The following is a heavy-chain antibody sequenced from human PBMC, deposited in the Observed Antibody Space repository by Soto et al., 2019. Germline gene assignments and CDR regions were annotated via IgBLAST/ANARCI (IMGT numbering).Heavy chain of an antibody. J-gene: IGHJ4*02. CDR2: INPKNGGT. CDR3: ARENIFGVVREYYFDY. Sequence: GASVKVSCKASGYTFTVYYLHWVRQAPGQGLEWMGWINPKNGGTNYAQKFQGWVTMTRDTSISTAYMELSRLKSDDTAVYYCARENIFGVVREYYFDYWGQGTLVTVSS. CDR1: GYTFTVYY. V-gene: IGHV1-2*04. D-gene: IGHD3-3*01.